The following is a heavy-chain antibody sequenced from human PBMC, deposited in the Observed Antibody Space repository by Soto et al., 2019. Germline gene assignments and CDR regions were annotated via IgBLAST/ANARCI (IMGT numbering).Heavy chain of an antibody. CDR2: IYNSGST. V-gene: IGHV4-59*11. CDR3: ARDPGSGSYYGWFDP. D-gene: IGHD3-10*01. J-gene: IGHJ5*02. Sequence: HSRTLSLTCAVSGGPISRHYWNWIRQPPGQGLEWIGYIYNSGSTNYNPSLQSRVTIKVDTYKNQFSLKLSSVTAADTAVYYCARDPGSGSYYGWFDPWGQGTLVTVS. CDR1: GGPISRHY.